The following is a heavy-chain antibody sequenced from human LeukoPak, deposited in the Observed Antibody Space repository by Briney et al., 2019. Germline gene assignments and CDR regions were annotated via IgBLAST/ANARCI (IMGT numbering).Heavy chain of an antibody. J-gene: IGHJ4*02. V-gene: IGHV3-30*07. CDR1: GFTFSRFV. Sequence: GRSLRLSCAASGFTFSRFVMHWVRQAPGKGLEWVAVLSSDDRKNYYADSVRGRFTISRDNSRNTLYLQMNSLRAEDTAVYYCARAYDSSGYYYPYYFDYWGQGTLVTVSS. D-gene: IGHD3-22*01. CDR3: ARAYDSSGYYYPYYFDY. CDR2: LSSDDRKN.